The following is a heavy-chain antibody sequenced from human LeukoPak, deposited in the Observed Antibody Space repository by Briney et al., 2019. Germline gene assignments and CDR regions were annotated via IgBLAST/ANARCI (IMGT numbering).Heavy chain of an antibody. CDR2: IIPIFGTA. J-gene: IGHJ4*02. CDR3: ARGDNNGWYSDY. Sequence: SVKVSCKASGGTFSSYAISWVRQVPGQGLEWMGGIIPIFGTANYAQKFQGRFTITTDESTNTAYMELSSLRFEDTAVYYCARGDNNGWYSDYWGQGTLVTVSS. CDR1: GGTFSSYA. V-gene: IGHV1-69*05. D-gene: IGHD6-19*01.